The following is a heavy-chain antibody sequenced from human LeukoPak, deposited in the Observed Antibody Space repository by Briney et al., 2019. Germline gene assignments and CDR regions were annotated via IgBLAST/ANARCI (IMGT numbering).Heavy chain of an antibody. V-gene: IGHV1-69*04. D-gene: IGHD2-2*01. CDR3: ARYCSSTSCQTYYYYYGMDV. CDR2: IIPILGIA. CDR1: GGTFSSYA. Sequence: SVKVSCKASGGTFSSYAISWVRQAPGQGLEWMGRIIPILGIANYAQKFQGRVTITADKSTSTAYMELSSLRSEDTAVYYCARYCSSTSCQTYYYYYGMDVWGQGTTVTVSS. J-gene: IGHJ6*02.